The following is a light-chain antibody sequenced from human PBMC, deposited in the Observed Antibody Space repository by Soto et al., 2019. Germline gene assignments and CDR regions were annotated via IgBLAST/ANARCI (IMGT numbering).Light chain of an antibody. CDR3: NQYGSSGT. V-gene: IGKV3-20*01. CDR1: QSVSNNY. Sequence: EIVLTQSPGTLSLSPGERATLSCMASQSVSNNYLACYQQKPGQAPRLLIYGASNRATGLPDRFSGSGSGTDVLLTISRLEPEDFAVYYCNQYGSSGTFGQGTKVESK. J-gene: IGKJ1*01. CDR2: GAS.